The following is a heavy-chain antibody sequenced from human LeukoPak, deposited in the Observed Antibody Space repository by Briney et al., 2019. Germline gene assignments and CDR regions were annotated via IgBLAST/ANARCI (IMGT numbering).Heavy chain of an antibody. CDR2: IKSKPNGGTT. CDR3: ATAGYYFDY. J-gene: IGHJ4*02. V-gene: IGHV3-15*01. CDR1: GFTFSNAW. Sequence: GGSLRLSCAGSGFTFSNAWMNWVRQVPGKGLEWVGRIKSKPNGGTTDYAAPVKGRFSISRDDSKNTVYVQMNSLKTEDTAVYYCATAGYYFDYWGQGTLVTVSS.